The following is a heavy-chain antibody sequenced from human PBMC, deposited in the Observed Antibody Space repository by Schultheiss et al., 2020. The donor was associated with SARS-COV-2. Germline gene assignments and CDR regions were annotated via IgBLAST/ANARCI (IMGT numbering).Heavy chain of an antibody. V-gene: IGHV4-59*01. CDR1: GGSISNYY. D-gene: IGHD6-6*01. CDR3: ARISRSSSSGGLDY. J-gene: IGHJ4*02. CDR2: VSDSGST. Sequence: SETLSLTCTVSGGSISNYYWSWIRQPPGKGLEWIGYVSDSGSTYYNPSLKSRVTISVDTSKNQFSLKLSSVTAADTAVYYCARISRSSSSGGLDYWGQGTLVTVSS.